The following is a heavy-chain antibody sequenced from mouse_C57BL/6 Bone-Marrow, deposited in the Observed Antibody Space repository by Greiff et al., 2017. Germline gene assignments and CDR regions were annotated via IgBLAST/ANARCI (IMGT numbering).Heavy chain of an antibody. CDR3: AREGVLLRPFAY. D-gene: IGHD1-1*01. Sequence: VQLQQSGAELVKPGASVKLSCKASGYTFTSYWMQWVKQRPGQGLEWIGEIDPSDSYTNYNQKFKGKATLTVDTSSSTAYMQLSSLTSEDSAVYYGAREGVLLRPFAYWGQGTLVTVSA. CDR1: GYTFTSYW. V-gene: IGHV1-50*01. CDR2: IDPSDSYT. J-gene: IGHJ3*01.